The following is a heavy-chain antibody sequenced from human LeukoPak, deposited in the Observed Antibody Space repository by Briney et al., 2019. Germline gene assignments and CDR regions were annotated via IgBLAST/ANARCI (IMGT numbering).Heavy chain of an antibody. J-gene: IGHJ6*02. V-gene: IGHV1-24*01. CDR3: ATVDFWSGYYLYGMDV. D-gene: IGHD3-3*01. CDR2: FDPEDGET. CDR1: GYTLTELS. Sequence: ASVKVSCKVSGYTLTELSMHWVRQAPGKGLEWMGGFDPEDGETIYAQKFQGRVTMTVDTSTDTAYMELSSLRSEDTAVYYCATVDFWSGYYLYGMDVWGQGTTVTVSS.